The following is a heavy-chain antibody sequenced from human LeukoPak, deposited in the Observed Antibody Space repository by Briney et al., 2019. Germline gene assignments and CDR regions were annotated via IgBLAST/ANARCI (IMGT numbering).Heavy chain of an antibody. CDR3: ARDLEGPLGLWFDP. Sequence: SETLSLTCTVSGGSISSGGYYWSWIRQPPGQDLEWIGYIYYSGSTYYNPSLKSRVTISVDTSKNQFSLKLSSVTAADTAVYYCARDLEGPLGLWFDPWGQGTLVTVSS. V-gene: IGHV4-31*03. D-gene: IGHD1-14*01. CDR1: GGSISSGGYY. CDR2: IYYSGST. J-gene: IGHJ5*02.